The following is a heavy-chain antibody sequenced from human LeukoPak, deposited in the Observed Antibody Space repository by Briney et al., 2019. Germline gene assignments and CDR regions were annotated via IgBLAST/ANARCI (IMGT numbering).Heavy chain of an antibody. J-gene: IGHJ4*02. CDR1: GFTFSDYE. Sequence: GGSLRLSCAASGFTFSDYEINWVRQAPRKGLEWISCISTSGSTTYYADSVKGRFTIARDNAKNSLFLQMNTLTAEDTAVYYCARGALHVFDYWGQGTPVTVSS. V-gene: IGHV3-48*03. CDR3: ARGALHVFDY. D-gene: IGHD3-10*02. CDR2: ISTSGSTT.